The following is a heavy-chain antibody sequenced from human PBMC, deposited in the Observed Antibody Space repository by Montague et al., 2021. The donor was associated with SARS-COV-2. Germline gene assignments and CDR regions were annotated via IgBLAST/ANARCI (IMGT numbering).Heavy chain of an antibody. CDR2: IYYSGST. CDR3: ARQPVLRYFDWLSAAYGMDV. J-gene: IGHJ6*02. D-gene: IGHD3-9*01. CDR1: GGSISSSSYY. V-gene: IGHV4-39*01. Sequence: SETLSLTCTVSGGSISSSSYYWGWIRQPPGKGLEWIGSIYYSGSTYYNPSLKSRVTISVDTSKNQFSLKLSSVTAADTAVYYCARQPVLRYFDWLSAAYGMDVRGQGTKVTVSS.